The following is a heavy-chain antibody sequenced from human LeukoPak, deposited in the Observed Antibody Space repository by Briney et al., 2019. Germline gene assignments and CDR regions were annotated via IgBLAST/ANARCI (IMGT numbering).Heavy chain of an antibody. CDR3: ARVLGRGYKNWFDP. CDR1: GGSIKFYY. J-gene: IGHJ5*02. D-gene: IGHD5-24*01. Sequence: SETLSLTCSVSGGSIKFYYWTWIRQPPGKGLEWIGYIYDSGSTNYNPSLKSRVTISVDTSKNQFSLKLSSVTAADTAVYYCARVLGRGYKNWFDPWGQGTLVTVSS. V-gene: IGHV4-59*01. CDR2: IYDSGST.